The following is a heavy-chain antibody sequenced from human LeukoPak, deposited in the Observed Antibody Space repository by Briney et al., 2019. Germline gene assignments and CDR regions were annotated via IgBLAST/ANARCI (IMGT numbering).Heavy chain of an antibody. D-gene: IGHD2-15*01. CDR3: ARVLRYCSGGNCYSGGLGYMDV. J-gene: IGHJ6*03. Sequence: GGSLRLSCAASGFTFDNYGMSWVRQAPGKGLEWVSGINWNGGSTNYADSVKGRFTISRDNAKNSLFLQMNSLRAEDTAVYYCARVLRYCSGGNCYSGGLGYMDVWGKGTTVTISS. V-gene: IGHV3-20*04. CDR2: INWNGGST. CDR1: GFTFDNYG.